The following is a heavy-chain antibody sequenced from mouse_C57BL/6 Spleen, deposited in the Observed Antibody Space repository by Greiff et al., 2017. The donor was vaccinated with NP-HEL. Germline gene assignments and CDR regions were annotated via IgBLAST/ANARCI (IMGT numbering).Heavy chain of an antibody. CDR2: IDPSDSET. V-gene: IGHV1-52*01. D-gene: IGHD4-1*01. Sequence: QVQLQQPGAELVRPGSSVKLSCKASGYTFTSYWMHWVKQRPIQGLEWIGNIDPSDSETHYNQKFKDKATVTVDKSSSTAYMQLSSLTSEDSAVYDCASGTGTRRFAYWGQGTLVTVSA. CDR1: GYTFTSYW. J-gene: IGHJ3*01. CDR3: ASGTGTRRFAY.